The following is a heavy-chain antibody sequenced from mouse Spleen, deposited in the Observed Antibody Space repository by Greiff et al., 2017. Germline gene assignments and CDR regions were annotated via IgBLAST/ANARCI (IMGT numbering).Heavy chain of an antibody. CDR1: GFTFSSYG. V-gene: IGHV5-6*01. D-gene: IGHD3-2*02. Sequence: EVMLVESGGDLVKPGGSLKLSCAASGFTFSSYGMSWVRQTPDKRLEWVATISSGGSYTYYPDSVKGRFTISRDNAKNTLYLQMSSLKSEDTAMYYCARTDSSGYGLDYWGQGTTLTVSS. CDR2: ISSGGSYT. CDR3: ARTDSSGYGLDY. J-gene: IGHJ2*01.